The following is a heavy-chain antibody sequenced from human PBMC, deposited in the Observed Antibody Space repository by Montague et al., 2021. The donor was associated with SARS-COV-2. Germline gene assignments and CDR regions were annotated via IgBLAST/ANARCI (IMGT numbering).Heavy chain of an antibody. CDR3: ARVRTNFGVGGIFDY. Sequence: SETLSLTCTVSGGSISSGSYYWGWIRQPPGKGLEWIGCIYYSGSTYYNPSLKSRVTISVDTSKNQFSLKLSSVTAADTAVYYCARVRTNFGVGGIFDYWGQGTLVTVSS. D-gene: IGHD3-3*01. CDR2: IYYSGST. J-gene: IGHJ4*02. V-gene: IGHV4-39*07. CDR1: GGSISSGSYY.